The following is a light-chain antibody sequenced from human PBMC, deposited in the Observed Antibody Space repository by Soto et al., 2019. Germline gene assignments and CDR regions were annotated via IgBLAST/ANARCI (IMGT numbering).Light chain of an antibody. CDR1: SSDVGTYDH. V-gene: IGLV2-14*01. CDR2: EVS. CDR3: SSYTSSSTYV. Sequence: QSVLTQPASVSGSDGQSITISCTGTSSDVGTYDHVSWYQQRPGKAPKLMIYEVSNRPSGVSNRFSGSKSGNTASLTISGLQGDDEADYYCSSYTSSSTYVFGTGTKLTVL. J-gene: IGLJ1*01.